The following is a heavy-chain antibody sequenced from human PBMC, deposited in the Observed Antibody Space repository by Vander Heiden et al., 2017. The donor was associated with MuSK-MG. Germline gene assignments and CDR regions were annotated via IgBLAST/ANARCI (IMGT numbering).Heavy chain of an antibody. CDR1: GLTFSSYA. CDR2: ISGSGGST. D-gene: IGHD6-19*01. Sequence: EVQLLESGGGLVQPGGSLRLSCAASGLTFSSYAMSWVRQAPGKGLEWVSAISGSGGSTYYADSVKGRFTISRDNSKNTLYLQMNSLRAEDTAVYYCAKRSGWYSRVFDYWGQGTLVTVSS. V-gene: IGHV3-23*01. CDR3: AKRSGWYSRVFDY. J-gene: IGHJ4*02.